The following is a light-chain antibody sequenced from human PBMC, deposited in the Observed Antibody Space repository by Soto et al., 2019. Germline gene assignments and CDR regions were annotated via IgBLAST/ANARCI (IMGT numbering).Light chain of an antibody. CDR2: EVS. CDR1: SSDVGSYNY. CDR3: SSYTTSSTLV. V-gene: IGLV2-14*01. J-gene: IGLJ3*02. Sequence: QSALTQPASVSGTPGQSITISSTGTSSDVGSYNYVSWYQQYPGKAPKLMIYEVSNWPSGVSNRFSGSKSGNTASLTISGLQAEDEAYYYCSSYTTSSTLVFGGGTKLTVL.